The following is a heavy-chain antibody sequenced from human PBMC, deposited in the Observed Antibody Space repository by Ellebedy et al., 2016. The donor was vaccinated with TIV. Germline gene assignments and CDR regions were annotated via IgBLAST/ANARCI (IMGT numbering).Heavy chain of an antibody. CDR2: ITYDASNT. V-gene: IGHV3-30*18. Sequence: GGSLRLXCAASGFCLSTNGMHWVRQAPGKGLEWVAVITYDASNTYYGGSVKGRFTISRDNSKNTLYLQMNSLTEEDTAVYYCAKETKWLMWSFDNWGQGTLVTVSS. D-gene: IGHD5-12*01. CDR1: GFCLSTNG. J-gene: IGHJ4*02. CDR3: AKETKWLMWSFDN.